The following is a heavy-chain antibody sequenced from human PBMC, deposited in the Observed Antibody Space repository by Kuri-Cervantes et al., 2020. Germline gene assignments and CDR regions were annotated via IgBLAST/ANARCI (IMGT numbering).Heavy chain of an antibody. CDR3: TRWMSGAPRD. V-gene: IGHV3-15*01. D-gene: IGHD3-10*01. J-gene: IGHJ4*02. CDR1: GFTFSNAW. Sequence: GGSLRLSCAASGFTFSNAWMSWVRQAPGKGLEWVGRIKSKTDGGTTDYAAPVKGRFTISRGDSENSLYLQMNSLRNEDTAVYYCTRWMSGAPRDWGQGTLVTVSS. CDR2: IKSKTDGGTT.